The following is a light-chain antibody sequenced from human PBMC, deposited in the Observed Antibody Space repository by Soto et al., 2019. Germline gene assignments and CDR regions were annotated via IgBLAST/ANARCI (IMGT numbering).Light chain of an antibody. CDR1: QSLFFSTNNKNY. V-gene: IGKV1-39*01. Sequence: DIVLTQSPDSLAVSLGERATINCKSSQSLFFSTNNKNYLAWYQQKPGKAPKLLIFAASSLQSGVPSRFSGSRSGPDFTLTISSLQPEDFATYYCQQSYSSPPTFGQGTKVDIK. CDR3: QQSYSSPPT. CDR2: AAS. J-gene: IGKJ1*01.